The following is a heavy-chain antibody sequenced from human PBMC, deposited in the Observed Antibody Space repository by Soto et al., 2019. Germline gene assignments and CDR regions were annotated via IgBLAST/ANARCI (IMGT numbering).Heavy chain of an antibody. V-gene: IGHV5-51*01. Sequence: FTSYWIGWVRQMPGKGLEWMGIIYPGDSDTRYSPSFQGQVTISADKSISTACLQWSSLRASDTAMYYCAREGVLEYSSSRDYYYGMDVWGQGTTVTVSS. CDR1: FTSYW. J-gene: IGHJ6*02. D-gene: IGHD6-6*01. CDR2: IYPGDSDT. CDR3: AREGVLEYSSSRDYYYGMDV.